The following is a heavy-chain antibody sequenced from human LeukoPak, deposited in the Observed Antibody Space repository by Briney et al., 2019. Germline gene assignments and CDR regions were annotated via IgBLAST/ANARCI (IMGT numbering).Heavy chain of an antibody. CDR3: ARARTGYSSSGPYFDY. D-gene: IGHD6-13*01. Sequence: PSETLSLTCTVSGGSISSYYWSWIRQPAGKGLEWTGRIYTSGSTNYNPSLKSRVTMSVDTSKNQFSLKLSSVTAADTAVYHCARARTGYSSSGPYFDYWGQGTLVTVSS. CDR1: GGSISSYY. J-gene: IGHJ4*02. CDR2: IYTSGST. V-gene: IGHV4-4*07.